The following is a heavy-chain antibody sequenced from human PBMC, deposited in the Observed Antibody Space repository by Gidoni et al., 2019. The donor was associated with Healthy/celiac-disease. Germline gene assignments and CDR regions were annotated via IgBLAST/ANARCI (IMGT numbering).Heavy chain of an antibody. V-gene: IGHV2-26*01. D-gene: IGHD3-3*01. Sequence: QVTLKESGPVLVKPTETLTLTCTVSGFPLSNARMGVSWIRQPPGKALEWLAHIFSNDEKSYSTSLKSRLTISKDTSKSQVVLTMTNMDPVDTATYYCAGAGVGFRDFYYYMDVWGKGTTVTVSS. J-gene: IGHJ6*03. CDR3: AGAGVGFRDFYYYMDV. CDR1: GFPLSNARMG. CDR2: IFSNDEK.